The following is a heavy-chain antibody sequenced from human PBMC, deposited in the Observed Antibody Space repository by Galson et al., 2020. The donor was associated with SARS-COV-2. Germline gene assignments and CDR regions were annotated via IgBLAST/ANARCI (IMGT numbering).Heavy chain of an antibody. CDR3: ARVRSGTYILEY. D-gene: IGHD1-26*01. Sequence: KIGESLKISCRGSGYSFTSDWIGWVRQKPGKGLEWLGFIYPGDSEIRSSLSFQGRVTFSADKSIDTAYLHWGSLRASDTATYYCARVRSGTYILEYWGQGTLVTVSS. CDR1: GYSFTSDW. J-gene: IGHJ4*02. CDR2: IYPGDSEI. V-gene: IGHV5-51*01.